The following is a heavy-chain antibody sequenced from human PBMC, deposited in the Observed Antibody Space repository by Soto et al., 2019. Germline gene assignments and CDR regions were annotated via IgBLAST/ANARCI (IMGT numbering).Heavy chain of an antibody. CDR2: IFPSDSDT. Sequence: ESLTISCKSAGYSIASNWIGVVRQMPGKGLEWMGIIFPSDSDTRYSPSFQGRVTISVDKSISTAYLQWSSLKASDTAMYYCARRPGSWFDPWGQGTLVTVSS. CDR1: GYSIASNW. J-gene: IGHJ5*02. V-gene: IGHV5-51*01. D-gene: IGHD3-10*01. CDR3: ARRPGSWFDP.